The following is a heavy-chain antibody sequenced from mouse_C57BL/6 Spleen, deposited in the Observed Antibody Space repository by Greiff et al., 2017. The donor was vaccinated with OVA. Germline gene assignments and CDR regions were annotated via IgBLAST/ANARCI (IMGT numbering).Heavy chain of an antibody. V-gene: IGHV5-2*01. CDR3: ARQGNDYAMDY. CDR2: INSDGGRT. D-gene: IGHD2-1*01. Sequence: EVKLMESGGGLVQPGESLKLSCESNEYEFPSHDMSWVRKTPEKRLELVAAINSDGGRTYYPDTMERRFIISRDNTKKTLYLQMSSLRSEDTALYYCARQGNDYAMDYWGQGTSVTVSS. CDR1: EYEFPSHD. J-gene: IGHJ4*01.